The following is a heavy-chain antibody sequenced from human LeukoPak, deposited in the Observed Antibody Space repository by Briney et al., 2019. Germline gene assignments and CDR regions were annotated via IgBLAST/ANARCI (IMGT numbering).Heavy chain of an antibody. CDR3: ARISSWYGGFDY. Sequence: ESGPTLVNPTPTLTLTCTFSGFSLSTSGMCVSWIRQPPGKALEWLARIDWDDDKYYSTPLKTRLTISKDTSKNQVVLTMTNMDPVDTATYYCARISSWYGGFDYWGQGTLVTVSS. D-gene: IGHD6-13*01. CDR2: IDWDDDK. V-gene: IGHV2-70*11. CDR1: GFSLSTSGMC. J-gene: IGHJ4*02.